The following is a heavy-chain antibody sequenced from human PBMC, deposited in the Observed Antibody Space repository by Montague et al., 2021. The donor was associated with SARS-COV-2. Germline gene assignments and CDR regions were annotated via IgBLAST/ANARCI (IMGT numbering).Heavy chain of an antibody. CDR1: GGSISSSSYY. CDR3: ARSPTYYHILTGYFNGPNWFDP. J-gene: IGHJ5*02. V-gene: IGHV4-39*01. Sequence: SETLSLTCTVSGGSISSSSYYWGWIRQPPGKGLEWIGSIYYSGSTYYNPSLKSRVTISVDTSENQFSLKLSSVTAADTAVYYCARSPTYYHILTGYFNGPNWFDPWGQGTLVTVSS. CDR2: IYYSGST. D-gene: IGHD3-9*01.